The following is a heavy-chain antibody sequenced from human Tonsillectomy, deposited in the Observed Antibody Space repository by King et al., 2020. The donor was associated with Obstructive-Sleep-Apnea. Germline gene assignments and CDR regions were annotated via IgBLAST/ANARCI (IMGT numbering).Heavy chain of an antibody. V-gene: IGHV3-21*01. Sequence: VQLVESGGGLVKPGGSLRLSCAASGFTFSSYSMNWVRQAPGKGLEWVSSISSSSSYIYYADSVKGRFTISRDNAKNSLYLQMNSLRAEDTDVYYCASAPYYDFWSGYFRGYYFDYWGQGTLVTVSS. CDR2: ISSSSSYI. J-gene: IGHJ4*02. D-gene: IGHD3-3*01. CDR3: ASAPYYDFWSGYFRGYYFDY. CDR1: GFTFSSYS.